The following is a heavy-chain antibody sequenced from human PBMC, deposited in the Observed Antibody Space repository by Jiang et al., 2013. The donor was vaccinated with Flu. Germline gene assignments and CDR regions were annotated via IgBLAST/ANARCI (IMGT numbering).Heavy chain of an antibody. J-gene: IGHJ4*02. V-gene: IGHV3-23*01. CDR3: AKRGLWYYDSSGYDDY. CDR2: ISGSGGST. D-gene: IGHD3-22*01. Sequence: EVQLLESGGGLVQPGGSLRLSCAASGFTFSSYAMSWVRQAPGKGLEWVSAISGSGGSTYYADSVKGRFTISRDNSKNTLYLQMNSLRAEDTAVYYCAKRGLWYYDSSGYDDYWGQGTLVTVSS. CDR1: GFTFSSYA.